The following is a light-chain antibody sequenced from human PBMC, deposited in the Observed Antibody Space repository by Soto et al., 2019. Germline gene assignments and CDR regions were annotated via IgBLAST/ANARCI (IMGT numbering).Light chain of an antibody. Sequence: EIVLTQSPGTMSLSPGERATLSCRPSQTVNSDYLTWYQQKPGQAPRLLIYAASSGATGIPDRFSRSGSETDFTLTINRLEPEDFAVYYCQYYGNSRITFGQGTQVDIK. J-gene: IGKJ5*01. V-gene: IGKV3-20*01. CDR2: AAS. CDR1: QTVNSDY. CDR3: QYYGNSRIT.